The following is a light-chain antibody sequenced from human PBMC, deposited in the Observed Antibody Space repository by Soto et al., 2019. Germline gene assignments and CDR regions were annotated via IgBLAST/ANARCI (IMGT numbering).Light chain of an antibody. CDR1: ERIYSAY. CDR3: QQYGNSPIT. CDR2: GTS. V-gene: IGKV3-20*01. Sequence: EVVLTQSPGTLSLSRGERATLSCRASERIYSAYLGWYQQKPGQAPRLLIYGTSSRATGIPDRFSGSGSRTDFTLTISRLEPEDFAVYYCQQYGNSPITFGQGTRLEIK. J-gene: IGKJ5*01.